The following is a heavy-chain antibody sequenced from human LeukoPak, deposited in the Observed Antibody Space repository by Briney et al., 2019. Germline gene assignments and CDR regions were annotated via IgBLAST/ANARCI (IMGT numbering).Heavy chain of an antibody. D-gene: IGHD2-2*01. V-gene: IGHV1-69*13. Sequence: ASVKVSCKASGGTFSSYAISWVRQAPGQGLEWMGGIIPIFGTANYAQKFQGRVTITADESTSTAYMELSSLRSEDTAVYYCARPYCSSTSCYDWFDPRGQGTLVTVSS. CDR1: GGTFSSYA. CDR3: ARPYCSSTSCYDWFDP. CDR2: IIPIFGTA. J-gene: IGHJ5*02.